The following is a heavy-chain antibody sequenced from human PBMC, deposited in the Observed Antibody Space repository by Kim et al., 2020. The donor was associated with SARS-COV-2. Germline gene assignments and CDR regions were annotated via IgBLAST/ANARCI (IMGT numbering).Heavy chain of an antibody. D-gene: IGHD6-6*01. CDR2: ISYSSSYI. CDR3: ARGYSSSSAYYGMDV. Sequence: GGSLRLSCAASGFTFSSYSMNWVRPAPGKGLEWVSSISYSSSYIYYAESVKGRLTISRDNAKNSMYLQMNSLRAADTAVYYCARGYSSSSAYYGMDVWGQGTTVTVSS. J-gene: IGHJ6*02. CDR1: GFTFSSYS. V-gene: IGHV3-21*01.